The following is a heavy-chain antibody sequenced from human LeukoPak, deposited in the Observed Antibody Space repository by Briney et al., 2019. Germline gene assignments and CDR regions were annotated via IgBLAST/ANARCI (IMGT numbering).Heavy chain of an antibody. V-gene: IGHV3-23*01. J-gene: IGHJ4*02. CDR1: GFILRRCA. CDR2: ICAEGVT. CDR3: ARDPLCPPLLFDF. Sequence: GGSLRLSCAVSGFILRRCAKMWVRQAPGKGVEGVSAICAEGVTYCADSVRGRFAISRDNSKNTLYLQMNSLRGEDTAVYSCARDPLCPPLLFDFWGQRTLVTVSS. D-gene: IGHD3-10*01.